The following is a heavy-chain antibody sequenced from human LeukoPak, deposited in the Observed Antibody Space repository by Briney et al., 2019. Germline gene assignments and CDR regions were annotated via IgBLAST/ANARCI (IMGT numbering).Heavy chain of an antibody. J-gene: IGHJ4*02. Sequence: PGRSLRLSCAASGFTFSSYGMHWVRQAPGKGLEWVAVIWYDGSNKYYADSVKGRFTISRDNSKNTLYLQMNSLRAEDTAVYYCARDYAMVRGIFDYWGQGTLVPVSS. V-gene: IGHV3-33*01. CDR3: ARDYAMVRGIFDY. CDR1: GFTFSSYG. D-gene: IGHD3-10*01. CDR2: IWYDGSNK.